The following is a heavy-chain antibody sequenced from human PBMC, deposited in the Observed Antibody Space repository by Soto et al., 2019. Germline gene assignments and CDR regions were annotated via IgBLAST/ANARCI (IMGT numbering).Heavy chain of an antibody. CDR3: ARHGGDILTGYYYYYGMDV. Sequence: PGESLKISCKGSGYTFTDYWIGWVRQLPGKGLEWMGIIYPGDSDTRYSPSFQGHVTITVDKSTSTAYLQWNTLKASDTAMYYCARHGGDILTGYYYYYGMDVWGQGTTVTVSS. V-gene: IGHV5-51*01. CDR1: GYTFTDYW. CDR2: IYPGDSDT. J-gene: IGHJ6*02. D-gene: IGHD3-9*01.